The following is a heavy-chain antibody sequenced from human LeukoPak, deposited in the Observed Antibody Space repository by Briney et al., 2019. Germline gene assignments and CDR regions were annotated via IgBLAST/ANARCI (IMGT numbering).Heavy chain of an antibody. CDR3: AKDINIAVAGTLGYFDY. CDR1: GFTFSSYA. CDR2: ISGSGGST. V-gene: IGHV3-23*01. D-gene: IGHD6-19*01. J-gene: IGHJ4*02. Sequence: GGSLRLPCAASGFTFSSYAMSWVRQAPGKGLEWVSAISGSGGSTYYADSVKGRFTISRDNSKNTLYLQMNSLRAEDTAVYYCAKDINIAVAGTLGYFDYWGQGTLVTVSS.